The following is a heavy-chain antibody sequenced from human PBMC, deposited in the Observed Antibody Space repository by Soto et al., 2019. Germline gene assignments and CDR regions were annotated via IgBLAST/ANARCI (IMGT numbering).Heavy chain of an antibody. CDR2: IKRKTDGGTT. CDR1: GFTFSNAW. V-gene: IGHV3-15*01. J-gene: IGHJ4*02. Sequence: EVQLVESGGGLVKPGGSLRLSCAASGFTFSNAWMSWVRQAPGKGLEWVGRIKRKTDGGTTDYAAPVKGRFTISRDDSKNTLYLQMNSLKTEDTAVYYCTTVQNHYYYDSSGYRDYWGQGTLVTVSS. D-gene: IGHD3-22*01. CDR3: TTVQNHYYYDSSGYRDY.